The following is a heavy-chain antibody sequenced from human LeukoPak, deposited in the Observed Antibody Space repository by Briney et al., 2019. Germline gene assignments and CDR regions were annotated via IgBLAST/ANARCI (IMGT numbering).Heavy chain of an antibody. CDR2: IYYSGST. Sequence: SETLSLTCTVSGGSISSSSYYWGGIPQPPGKGLEWIGSIYYSGSTYYNPSLKSRVTISVDTSKNQFSLKLSSVTAADTAVYYFARPWYYYYYMDLWGNGTTVTVSS. V-gene: IGHV4-39*01. J-gene: IGHJ6*03. CDR3: ARPWYYYYYMDL. CDR1: GGSISSSSYY.